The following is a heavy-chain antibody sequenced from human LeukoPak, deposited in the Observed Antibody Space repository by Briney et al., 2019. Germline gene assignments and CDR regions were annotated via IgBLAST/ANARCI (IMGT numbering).Heavy chain of an antibody. J-gene: IGHJ4*02. Sequence: PGGSLRLSCAASGFTFSSYEMNWVRQAPGRGLEWVSYISSSGSTIYYADSVKGRFTISRDNAKNSLYLQMNSLRAEDTAVYYCARRSWIQRWYGYDYWGQGTLVTVSS. CDR2: ISSSGSTI. CDR3: ARRSWIQRWYGYDY. CDR1: GFTFSSYE. D-gene: IGHD5-18*01. V-gene: IGHV3-48*03.